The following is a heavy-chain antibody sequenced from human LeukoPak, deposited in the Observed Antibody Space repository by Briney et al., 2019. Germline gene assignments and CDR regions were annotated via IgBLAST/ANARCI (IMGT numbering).Heavy chain of an antibody. CDR1: GYTFTSYY. CDR2: INPSGGST. CDR3: ARPSLRPPHYFDY. D-gene: IGHD4-17*01. Sequence: ASVEVSCKASGYTFTSYYMHWVRQAPGQGLEWMGIINPSGGSTSYAQKFQGRVTMTRDTSTSTAYMELSSLRSEDTAVYYCARPSLRPPHYFDYWGQGTLVTVSS. V-gene: IGHV1-46*01. J-gene: IGHJ4*02.